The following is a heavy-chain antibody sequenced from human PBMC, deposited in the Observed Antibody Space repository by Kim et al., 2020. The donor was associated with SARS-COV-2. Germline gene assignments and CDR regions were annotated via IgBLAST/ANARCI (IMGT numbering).Heavy chain of an antibody. J-gene: IGHJ6*02. CDR1: GGSISSSSYY. CDR2: IYYSGST. Sequence: SETLSLTCTVSGGSISSSSYYWGWIRQPPGKGLEWIGSIYYSGSTYYNPSLKSRVTISVDTSKNQFSLKLSSVTAADTAVYYCARLSGAPKPHYYYGMDVWGQGTTVTVSS. V-gene: IGHV4-39*01. D-gene: IGHD1-26*01. CDR3: ARLSGAPKPHYYYGMDV.